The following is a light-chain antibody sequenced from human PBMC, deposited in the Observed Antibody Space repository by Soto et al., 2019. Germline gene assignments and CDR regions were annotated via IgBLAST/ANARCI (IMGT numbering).Light chain of an antibody. CDR1: QSISGIC. Sequence: EVVLTQSPGTLSLSPGERVTLSCRASQSISGICLAWYQQKPGQAPRLLIYATSSRATGIPDRFSGSGSGTDFTLTISRLEPEDFAVYYCQQYGDGNSPRYSFGQGTRLDIK. J-gene: IGKJ2*03. V-gene: IGKV3-20*01. CDR3: QQYGDGNSPRYS. CDR2: ATS.